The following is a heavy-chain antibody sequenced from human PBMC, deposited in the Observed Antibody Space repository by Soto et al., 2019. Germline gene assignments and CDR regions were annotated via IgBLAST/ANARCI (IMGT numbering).Heavy chain of an antibody. J-gene: IGHJ4*02. CDR1: GFTFDNYV. V-gene: IGHV3-23*01. CDR2: ISGNGARA. Sequence: VQLLQSGGGLVQPGGSLRLSCAASGFTFDNYVMTWVRQAPGKGLEWVAGISGNGARAYYGDSVKGRFIVSRDNSKNTQYLQMNSLRVEDTDLYYCAKRFDDSSTWSFDHWGLGTLVTVSS. D-gene: IGHD6-6*01. CDR3: AKRFDDSSTWSFDH.